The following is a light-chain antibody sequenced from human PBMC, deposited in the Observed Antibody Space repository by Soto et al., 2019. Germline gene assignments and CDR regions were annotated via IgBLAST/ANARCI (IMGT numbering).Light chain of an antibody. J-gene: IGLJ1*01. CDR2: DVS. CDR3: CSYAGSYTYV. CDR1: SIDVGGYNY. Sequence: QSVLTQPRSVSGSRGQSVTISCTGTSIDVGGYNYVSWYQQHPGKAPKLMIYDVSKRPSGVPDRFSGSKSGNTASLTISGLQAEDEADYYCCSYAGSYTYVFGTGTKV. V-gene: IGLV2-11*01.